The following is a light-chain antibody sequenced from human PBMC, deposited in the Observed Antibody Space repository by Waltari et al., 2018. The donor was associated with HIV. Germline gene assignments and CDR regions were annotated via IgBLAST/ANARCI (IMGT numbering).Light chain of an antibody. Sequence: QSVLTQPPSASGTPGQRVTISCSGSSSNIGRNTVNWFQQLPGTAPKLPIYSNNQRPSGVPDRLSGSKSDTSASLAISGLQSEDEADYYCAAWDDSLSAWVFGGGTKLAVL. V-gene: IGLV1-44*01. CDR3: AAWDDSLSAWV. J-gene: IGLJ3*02. CDR2: SNN. CDR1: SSNIGRNT.